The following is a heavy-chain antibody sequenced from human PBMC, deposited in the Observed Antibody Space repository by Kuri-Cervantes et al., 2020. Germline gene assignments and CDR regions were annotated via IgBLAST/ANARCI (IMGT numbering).Heavy chain of an antibody. Sequence: SETLSLTCTVSGGSISSYYWSWIRQPPGKGLEWIGYIYYSGSTNYSPSLKSRVTISVDTSKNQFSLKLSSATAADTAVYYCARGPDYYGSGSYYDYWGQGTLVTVSS. CDR1: GGSISSYY. J-gene: IGHJ4*02. V-gene: IGHV4-59*01. D-gene: IGHD3-10*01. CDR3: ARGPDYYGSGSYYDY. CDR2: IYYSGST.